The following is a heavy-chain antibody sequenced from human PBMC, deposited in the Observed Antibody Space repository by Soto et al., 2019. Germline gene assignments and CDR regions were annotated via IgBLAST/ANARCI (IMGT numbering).Heavy chain of an antibody. Sequence: QVQLVQSGAEVKKPGASVKVSCKASGYTFTNYAMPWVSQAPGQRLEWMGWINAGNGNTKYSQKFQGRVTITRDTSASTAYMDLSSLRSEDTAVYYCARGGSLYWYFDLLGRGTLVTVSS. CDR1: GYTFTNYA. CDR3: ARGGSLYWYFDL. D-gene: IGHD1-26*01. CDR2: INAGNGNT. J-gene: IGHJ2*01. V-gene: IGHV1-3*01.